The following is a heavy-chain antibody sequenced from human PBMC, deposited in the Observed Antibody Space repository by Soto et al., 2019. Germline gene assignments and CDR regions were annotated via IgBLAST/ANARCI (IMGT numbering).Heavy chain of an antibody. D-gene: IGHD3-22*01. V-gene: IGHV3-23*01. CDR3: AKGPMIVVVITYFDY. J-gene: IGHJ4*02. CDR2: ISGSGGST. Sequence: GGSLRLSCAASGFTFSSYAMSWVRQAPGKGLEWVSAISGSGGSTYYADSVKGRFTISRDNSKNTLYLQMNSLRAEDTAVYYCAKGPMIVVVITYFDYWGQGTLVTVSS. CDR1: GFTFSSYA.